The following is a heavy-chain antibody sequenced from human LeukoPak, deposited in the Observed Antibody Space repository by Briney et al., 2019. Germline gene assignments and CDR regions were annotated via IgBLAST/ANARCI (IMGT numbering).Heavy chain of an antibody. Sequence: GGSLRLSCAASGFTVSSNYMSWVRQATGKGLEWVAVIYSGGSTYYADPVKGRFTISRENSKNTMYLQMNSLRAEDTAVYYCARGSRRGPAGYYDSSGYYYGGDFDYWGQGTLVTVSS. CDR2: IYSGGST. V-gene: IGHV3-53*01. J-gene: IGHJ4*02. D-gene: IGHD3-22*01. CDR1: GFTVSSNY. CDR3: ARGSRRGPAGYYDSSGYYYGGDFDY.